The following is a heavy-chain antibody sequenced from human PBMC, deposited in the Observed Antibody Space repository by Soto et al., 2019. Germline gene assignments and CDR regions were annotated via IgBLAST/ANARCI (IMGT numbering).Heavy chain of an antibody. D-gene: IGHD3-3*01. V-gene: IGHV4-39*01. J-gene: IGHJ5*02. CDR3: ARMGDFWSGPGELDP. CDR1: GGSISSSSYY. Sequence: QLQLRESGPGLVKPSETLSLTCTVSGGSISSSSYYWAWNRQSPGKGLEWIGSVYYNGFTYYNPSLKSRVTISLDTSKNQFSLKLTSVTAADTAVYYCARMGDFWSGPGELDPWGQGTLVTVSS. CDR2: VYYNGFT.